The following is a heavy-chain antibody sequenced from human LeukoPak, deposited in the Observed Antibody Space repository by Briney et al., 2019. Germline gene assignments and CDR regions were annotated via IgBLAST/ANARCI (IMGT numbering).Heavy chain of an antibody. CDR1: GYTFTSYY. CDR3: ARVIRLGELSSNAFDI. Sequence: GASVKVSCKASGYTFTSYYMHWVRQAPGQGLEWMGIINPSGGSTSYAQKFQGRVTMTRDMSTSTVYMELSSLRSEDTAVYYCARVIRLGELSSNAFDIWGQGTMVTVSS. D-gene: IGHD3-16*02. CDR2: INPSGGST. J-gene: IGHJ3*02. V-gene: IGHV1-46*01.